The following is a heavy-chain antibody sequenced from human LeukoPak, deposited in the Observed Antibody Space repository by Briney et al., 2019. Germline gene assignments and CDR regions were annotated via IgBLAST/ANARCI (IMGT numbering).Heavy chain of an antibody. D-gene: IGHD6-19*01. CDR2: ISSSSTYI. Sequence: TGGSLRLSCAASGFIFSSYSMNWVRQAPGKGLEWVSSISSSSTYIYYADSVKGRFTISRDNAKNSLYLQMNSLRGEDTAMYYCARVQGGGYRTADYWGQGTLVTVSS. CDR3: ARVQGGGYRTADY. CDR1: GFIFSSYS. J-gene: IGHJ4*02. V-gene: IGHV3-21*01.